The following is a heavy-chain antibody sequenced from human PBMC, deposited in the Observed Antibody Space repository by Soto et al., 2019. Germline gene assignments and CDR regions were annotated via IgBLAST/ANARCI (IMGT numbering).Heavy chain of an antibody. J-gene: IGHJ3*02. D-gene: IGHD6-19*01. CDR1: GYSFTSYW. Sequence: PRESLKISCKGSGYSFTSYWISWVRQMPGKGLEWMGRIDPSDSYTNYSPSFQGHVTISADKSISTAYLQWSSLKASDTAMYYCARQAREGQWLVLGAFDIWGQGTMVTVSS. V-gene: IGHV5-10-1*01. CDR3: ARQAREGQWLVLGAFDI. CDR2: IDPSDSYT.